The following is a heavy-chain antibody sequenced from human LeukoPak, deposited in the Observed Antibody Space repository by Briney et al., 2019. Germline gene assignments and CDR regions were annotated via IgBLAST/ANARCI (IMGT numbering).Heavy chain of an antibody. J-gene: IGHJ5*02. Sequence: GGSLRLSCAASGFTFSSYSMNWVRQAPGKGLEWVSYISSSSSTIYYADSVKGRFTISSDNAKNSLYLQMNSLRAEDTAVYYCASLYYDFWSGYYGTNWFDPWGQGTLVTVSS. CDR2: ISSSSSTI. CDR1: GFTFSSYS. CDR3: ASLYYDFWSGYYGTNWFDP. D-gene: IGHD3-3*01. V-gene: IGHV3-48*01.